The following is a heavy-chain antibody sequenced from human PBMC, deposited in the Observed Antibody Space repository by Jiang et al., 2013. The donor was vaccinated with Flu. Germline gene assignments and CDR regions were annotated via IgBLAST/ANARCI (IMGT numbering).Heavy chain of an antibody. CDR3: ARNGQKSYYYYGLDV. D-gene: IGHD2-8*01. V-gene: IGHV4-59*01. Sequence: LLKPSETLSLTCTVSGDSISSYYWSWIRQPPGKGLEWIGYIYYSGSTNYNPSLKSRVTISVDTSKNQFSLKLSSVTAADTAVYYCARNGQKSYYYYGLDVWGQGTTVTVSS. CDR1: GDSISSYY. J-gene: IGHJ6*02. CDR2: IYYSGST.